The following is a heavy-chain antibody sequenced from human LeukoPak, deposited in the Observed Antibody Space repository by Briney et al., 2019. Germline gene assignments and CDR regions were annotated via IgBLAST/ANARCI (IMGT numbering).Heavy chain of an antibody. CDR3: AKPQWPNSSHYFDY. D-gene: IGHD6-19*01. CDR2: IHWNDDA. J-gene: IGHJ4*02. CDR1: GFTFDDYG. V-gene: IGHV3-20*04. Sequence: GGPLRLSXAASGFTFDDYGMSWVRQAPGKGLEWVAGIHWNDDAAYADSVKGRFTISRDNAKNSLYLQMNSLRAVDTAVYYCAKPQWPNSSHYFDYWGQGTLVTVSS.